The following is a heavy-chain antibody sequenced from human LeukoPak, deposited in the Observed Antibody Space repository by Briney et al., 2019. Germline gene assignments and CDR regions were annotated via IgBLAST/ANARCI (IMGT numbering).Heavy chain of an antibody. J-gene: IGHJ6*03. CDR2: IYSGGST. V-gene: IGHV3-53*01. CDR1: GFTVSSNY. CDR3: ARGKNGDYSSFYYYYMDV. D-gene: IGHD4-17*01. Sequence: PGGSLRLSCAASGFTVSSNYMSWVRQAPGKGLEWVSVIYSGGSTYYADSVKGRFTISRDNSKNTLYLQMNSLRAEDTAVYYCARGKNGDYSSFYYYYMDVWGKGTTVTVSS.